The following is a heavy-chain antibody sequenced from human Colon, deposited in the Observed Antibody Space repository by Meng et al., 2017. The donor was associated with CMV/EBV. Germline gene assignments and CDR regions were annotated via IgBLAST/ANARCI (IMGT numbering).Heavy chain of an antibody. CDR2: IYAGGRST. D-gene: IGHD3-10*01. V-gene: IGHV3-23*03. CDR1: GFTFRNHA. J-gene: IGHJ6*02. CDR3: AKGSSEFLYYGMDV. Sequence: GSLRLSCAASGFTFRNHAMSWVRQAPGKGLEWVSVIYAGGRSTYLADSVKGRFIISRDDSKNTLYMEMNSLRAEDTAVYYCAKGSSEFLYYGMDVWGQGTTVTVSS.